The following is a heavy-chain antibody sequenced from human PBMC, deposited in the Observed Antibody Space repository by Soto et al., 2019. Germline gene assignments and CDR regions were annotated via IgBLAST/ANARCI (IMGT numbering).Heavy chain of an antibody. V-gene: IGHV3-21*01. CDR3: ARVHYDSSGYPNSFGY. CDR2: ISSSSSYI. Sequence: GGPLSLSCAACGFTCSRNRMTWVRHAPGKGLEWVSSISSSSSYIYYADSVKGRFTISRDNAKNSLNLQMNSLRAEDTALFYWARVHYDSSGYPNSFGYCVQRTLFTVTS. D-gene: IGHD3-22*01. CDR1: GFTCSRNR. J-gene: IGHJ4*02.